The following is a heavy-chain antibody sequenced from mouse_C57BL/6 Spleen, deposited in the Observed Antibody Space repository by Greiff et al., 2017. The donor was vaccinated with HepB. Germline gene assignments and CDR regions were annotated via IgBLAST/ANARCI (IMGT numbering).Heavy chain of an antibody. V-gene: IGHV5-6*01. D-gene: IGHD1-3*01. Sequence: EVKLVESGGDLVKPGGSLKLSCAASGFTFSSYGMSWVRQTPDKRLEWVATISSGGSYTYYPDSVKGRFTISRDNAKNTLYLQMSSLKSEDTAMYYCARGELDYWGQGTTLTVSS. CDR3: ARGELDY. CDR1: GFTFSSYG. J-gene: IGHJ2*01. CDR2: ISSGGSYT.